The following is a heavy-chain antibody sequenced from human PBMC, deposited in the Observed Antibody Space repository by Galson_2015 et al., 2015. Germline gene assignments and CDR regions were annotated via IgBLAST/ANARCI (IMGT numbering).Heavy chain of an antibody. CDR3: ARGSLGGNWFDP. CDR1: GYTFTSYA. CDR2: INAGNGNT. D-gene: IGHD3-16*01. Sequence: SVKVSCKASGYTFTSYAMHWVRQAPGQRLEWMGWINAGNGNTKYSQKFQGRVTITRNTSASTAYTELSSLRSEDTAVYYCARGSLGGNWFDPWGQGTLVTVSS. J-gene: IGHJ5*02. V-gene: IGHV1-3*01.